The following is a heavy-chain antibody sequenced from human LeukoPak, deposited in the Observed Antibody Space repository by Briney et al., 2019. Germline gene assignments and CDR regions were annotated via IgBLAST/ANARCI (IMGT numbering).Heavy chain of an antibody. CDR3: VRDVGWYRFDY. CDR2: INQDGSQK. Sequence: GGSLRLSCAASGFTFGSCWMNWVRQTPGKGLEWVANINQDGSQKFYVDSVKGRFTISRDNAKKSLYLQMNSLRAEDTAIYYCVRDVGWYRFDYWGQGALVTVSS. V-gene: IGHV3-7*03. J-gene: IGHJ4*02. CDR1: GFTFGSCW. D-gene: IGHD6-19*01.